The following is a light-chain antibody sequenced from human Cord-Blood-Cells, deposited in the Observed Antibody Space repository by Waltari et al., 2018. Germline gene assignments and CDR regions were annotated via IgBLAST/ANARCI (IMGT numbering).Light chain of an antibody. CDR3: CSYAGSYNYV. CDR1: RSDVGGYHY. J-gene: IGLJ1*01. Sequence: QSALTQPRPVPGSPGPSVTLSCTGTRSDVGGYHYVSWYQQHPCKAPKLMIYDVSKRPSCVPDRFSGSKSGNTSSLTISGLQAEDEADYYCCSYAGSYNYVFGTGTKVTVL. CDR2: DVS. V-gene: IGLV2-11*01.